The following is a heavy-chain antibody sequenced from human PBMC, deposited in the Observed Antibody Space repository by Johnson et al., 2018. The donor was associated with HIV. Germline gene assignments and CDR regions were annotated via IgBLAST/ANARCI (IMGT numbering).Heavy chain of an antibody. CDR1: GFSLSVYA. J-gene: IGHJ3*02. V-gene: IGHV3-66*02. Sequence: VQLVESGGGLVQPGGSLRLSCAASGFSLSVYAMTWVRQAPGKGLEWVSVFYSGGSTYYADSVKGRFTISRDNSKNTLYLQMNSLRAEDTAVYYCARYQLGGDAFDIWGQGTMVTVSS. CDR2: FYSGGST. CDR3: ARYQLGGDAFDI. D-gene: IGHD7-27*01.